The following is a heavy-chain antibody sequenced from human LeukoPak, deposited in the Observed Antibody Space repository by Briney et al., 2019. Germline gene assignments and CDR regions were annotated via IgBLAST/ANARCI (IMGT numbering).Heavy chain of an antibody. CDR1: GFTFDDYG. CDR2: IYSGGST. J-gene: IGHJ6*02. Sequence: GGSLRLSCAASGFTFDDYGMSWVRQAPGKGLEWVSVIYSGGSTYYADSVKGRFTISRDNSKNTLYLQMNSLRAEDTAVYYCARDTQPVSSWYGSASYYYGMDVWGQGTTVTVSS. D-gene: IGHD6-13*01. CDR3: ARDTQPVSSWYGSASYYYGMDV. V-gene: IGHV3-66*01.